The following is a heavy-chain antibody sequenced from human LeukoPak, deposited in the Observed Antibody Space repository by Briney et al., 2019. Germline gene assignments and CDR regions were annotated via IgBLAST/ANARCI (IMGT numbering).Heavy chain of an antibody. V-gene: IGHV1-2*02. D-gene: IGHD1-26*01. J-gene: IGHJ4*02. Sequence: ASVKVSCKASGYTFTGYYMHWVRQAPGQGLEWMGWINPNSGGTNYAQKFQGRVTMTRDTSISTAYMELSRLRSEDTAVYYCAREEATSRVYFDYWGQGTLVTVSS. CDR2: INPNSGGT. CDR3: AREEATSRVYFDY. CDR1: GYTFTGYY.